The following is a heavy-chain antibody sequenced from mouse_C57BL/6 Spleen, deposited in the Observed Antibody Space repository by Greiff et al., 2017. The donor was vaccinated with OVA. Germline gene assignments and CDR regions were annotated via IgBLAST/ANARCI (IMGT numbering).Heavy chain of an antibody. CDR3: ARRDGYYPAWFAY. CDR2: IWSGGST. Sequence: VQLQQSGPGLVQPSQRLSITCTVSGFSLTSYGVHWVRQSPGKGLEWLGVIWSGGSTDYNAAFISRLSISKDKSKSQVFFKMNSLQADDTAIYYCARRDGYYPAWFAYWGQGTLVTVSA. CDR1: GFSLTSYG. D-gene: IGHD2-3*01. V-gene: IGHV2-2*01. J-gene: IGHJ3*01.